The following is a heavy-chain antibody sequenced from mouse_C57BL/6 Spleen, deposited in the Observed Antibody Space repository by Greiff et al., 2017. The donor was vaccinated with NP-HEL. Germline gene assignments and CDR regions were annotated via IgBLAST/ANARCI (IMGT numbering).Heavy chain of an antibody. V-gene: IGHV1-69*01. CDR1: GYTFTSYW. CDR2: IDPSDSYT. Sequence: QVQLQQPGAELVMPGASVKLSCKASGYTFTSYWMHWVKQRPGQGLEWIGEIDPSDSYTNYNQKFKGKSTLTVDKSSSTAYMQLSSLTSEDSAVYYCARRDSSGYIYAMDYWGQGTSVTVSS. J-gene: IGHJ4*01. D-gene: IGHD3-2*02. CDR3: ARRDSSGYIYAMDY.